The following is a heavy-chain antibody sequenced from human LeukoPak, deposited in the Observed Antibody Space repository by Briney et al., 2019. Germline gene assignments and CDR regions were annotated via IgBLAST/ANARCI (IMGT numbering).Heavy chain of an antibody. CDR3: ARLWINHCSSTSCPGRYFDY. V-gene: IGHV3-30*02. CDR2: IRFDGSSK. D-gene: IGHD2-2*01. CDR1: GFTFSNSG. J-gene: IGHJ4*02. Sequence: GGSLRLSCAASGFTFSNSGMHWVRQAPGKGLEWVAFIRFDGSSKFYTDSVKGRFTISRDNSKNTLNLQMNSLRAEDTAVYYCARLWINHCSSTSCPGRYFDYWGQGTLVTVSS.